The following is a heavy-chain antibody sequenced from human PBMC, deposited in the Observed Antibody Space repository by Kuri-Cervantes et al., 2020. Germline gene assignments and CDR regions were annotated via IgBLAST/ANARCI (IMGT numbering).Heavy chain of an antibody. CDR3: ARETVTTYYYYYYGMDV. D-gene: IGHD4-17*01. Sequence: GGSLRLSCAASGFTFSDYYMSWIRQAPGKGLEWVSVIYSGGSTYYADSVKGRFTISRDNSKNTLYLQMNSLRAEDTAVYYCARETVTTYYYYYYGMDVWGQGTTVTVSS. CDR2: IYSGGST. J-gene: IGHJ6*02. V-gene: IGHV3-66*01. CDR1: GFTFSDYY.